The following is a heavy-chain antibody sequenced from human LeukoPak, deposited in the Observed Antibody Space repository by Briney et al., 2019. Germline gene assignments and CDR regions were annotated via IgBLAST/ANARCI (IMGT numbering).Heavy chain of an antibody. D-gene: IGHD3-3*01. Sequence: PGGSLTLSCQASGFTFYMYAMSWVRQAPGKGLDWVSTISGSGGSTDYADSVKGRFTISRDNSKNTLYLQMDSPGAEDTAEYYCATMGYDFWSGYWPDYWGQGTLVTVSS. CDR1: GFTFYMYA. J-gene: IGHJ4*02. V-gene: IGHV3-23*01. CDR2: ISGSGGST. CDR3: ATMGYDFWSGYWPDY.